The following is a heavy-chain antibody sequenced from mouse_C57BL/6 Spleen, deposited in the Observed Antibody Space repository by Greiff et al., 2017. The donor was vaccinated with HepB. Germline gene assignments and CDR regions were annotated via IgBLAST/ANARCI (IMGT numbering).Heavy chain of an antibody. CDR2: INYDGSST. CDR1: GFTFSDYY. CDR3: ARGYGSSYAMDY. V-gene: IGHV5-16*01. D-gene: IGHD1-1*01. Sequence: EVKLMESEGGLVQPGSSMKLSCTASGFTFSDYYMAWVRQVPEKGLEWVANINYDGSSTYYLDSLKSRFIISRDNAKNILYLQRSSLKSEDTATYYCARGYGSSYAMDYWGQGTSVTVSS. J-gene: IGHJ4*01.